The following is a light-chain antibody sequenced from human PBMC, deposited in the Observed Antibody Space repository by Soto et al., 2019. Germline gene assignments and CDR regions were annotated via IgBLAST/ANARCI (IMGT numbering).Light chain of an antibody. Sequence: EIVLTQSPGTLSLSPGERATLSCRASKSVSSSYLAWYQQKPGQAPRLLIYGASSRATGIPDRLSGSGSGTAFTLTISRLETEDFAVYYWQQYCSSPVTFGQGTKLEIK. CDR1: KSVSSSY. CDR2: GAS. CDR3: QQYCSSPVT. V-gene: IGKV3-20*01. J-gene: IGKJ2*01.